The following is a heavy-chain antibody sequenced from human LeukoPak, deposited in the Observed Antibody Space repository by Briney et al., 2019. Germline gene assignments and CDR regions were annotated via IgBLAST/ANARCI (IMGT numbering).Heavy chain of an antibody. Sequence: PGGSLRLSCAASGFTFSSYWMHWVRQAPGKGLVWVSRINTDGSSTSYADSVKGRFTISRDNAKNTLYLQMNSLRAEDTAVYYCARTLHRKDPFDYWGQGTLVTVSS. V-gene: IGHV3-74*01. CDR3: ARTLHRKDPFDY. CDR1: GFTFSSYW. CDR2: INTDGSST. J-gene: IGHJ4*02. D-gene: IGHD4-11*01.